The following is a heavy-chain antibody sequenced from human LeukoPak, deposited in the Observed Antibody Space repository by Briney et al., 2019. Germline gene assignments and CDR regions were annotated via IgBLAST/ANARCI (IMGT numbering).Heavy chain of an antibody. D-gene: IGHD3-10*01. CDR1: GFTFSDHY. V-gene: IGHV3-72*01. CDR3: ARGHLTYYNGSGSYSFDY. J-gene: IGHJ4*02. CDR2: TRNKANSYTT. Sequence: GGSLRLSCAASGFTFSDHYMDWVRQAPGKGLEWVGRTRNKANSYTTEYAASVKGRFTISRDDSKNSLYLQMNSLKTEDTAVYYCARGHLTYYNGSGSYSFDYWGQGTLVTVSS.